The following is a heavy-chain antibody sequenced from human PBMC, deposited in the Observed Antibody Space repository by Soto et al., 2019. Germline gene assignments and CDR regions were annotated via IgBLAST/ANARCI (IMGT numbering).Heavy chain of an antibody. V-gene: IGHV1-69*01. CDR2: IIPIFGTA. CDR1: GGTFSSYA. D-gene: IGHD5-18*01. J-gene: IGHJ6*02. CDR3: ARGVSGYSYGPDYYYGMDV. Sequence: QVQLVQSGAEVKKPGSSVKVSCKASGGTFSSYAISWVRQAPGQGLEWMGGIIPIFGTANYAQKFQGRVTITADESTSTAYMELSSLRSEDTAVYYCARGVSGYSYGPDYYYGMDVWGQGSTVTVSS.